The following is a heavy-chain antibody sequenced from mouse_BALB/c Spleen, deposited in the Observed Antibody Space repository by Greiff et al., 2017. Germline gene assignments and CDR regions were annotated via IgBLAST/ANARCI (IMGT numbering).Heavy chain of an antibody. Sequence: EVKLVESGPSLVKPSQTLSLTCSVTGDSITSCYWNWIRKFPGNKLEYMGYISHSGSTYYNPSLNSRISITPDTSKNQYYLQLNSVTTEDTATYYCASARYYCGSSVYAMDYWGQGTSVTVSS. J-gene: IGHJ4*01. V-gene: IGHV3-8*02. D-gene: IGHD1-1*01. CDR3: ASARYYCGSSVYAMDY. CDR2: ISHSGST. CDR1: GDSITSCY.